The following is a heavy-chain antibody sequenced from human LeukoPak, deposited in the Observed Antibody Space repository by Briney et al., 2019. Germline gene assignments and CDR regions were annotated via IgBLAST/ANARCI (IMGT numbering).Heavy chain of an antibody. J-gene: IGHJ4*02. V-gene: IGHV4-59*01. CDR1: GGSISSYC. Sequence: SETLSLTCTVSGGSISSYCWSWIRQPPGKGLEWIGYIYYSGSTNYNPSLKSRVTISVDTSKNQFSLKLSSVTAADTAVYYCARDRRFDYWGQGTLVTVSS. D-gene: IGHD3-3*01. CDR3: ARDRRFDY. CDR2: IYYSGST.